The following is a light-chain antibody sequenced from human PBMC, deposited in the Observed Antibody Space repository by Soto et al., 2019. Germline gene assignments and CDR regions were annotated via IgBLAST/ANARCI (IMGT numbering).Light chain of an antibody. Sequence: AIEMTQSPSSLSVSVGDRVTITCRASQGIRHDLGWYQQKPGKAPELLIYAASILQSGVPSRFSGSGSGTDFTLTISSLQPEDFATYYCQQANSFPLTFGGGTKVDI. CDR2: AAS. J-gene: IGKJ4*01. CDR1: QGIRHD. CDR3: QQANSFPLT. V-gene: IGKV1-6*01.